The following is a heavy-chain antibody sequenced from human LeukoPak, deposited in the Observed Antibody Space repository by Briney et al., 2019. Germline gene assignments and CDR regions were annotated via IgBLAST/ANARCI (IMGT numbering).Heavy chain of an antibody. J-gene: IGHJ3*02. D-gene: IGHD3-22*01. Sequence: SVKVSCKASGGTFSSYAISWVRQAPGQGLEWRGRIIPILGIANYAQKFQGRVTITADKSTSTAYMELSSLRSEDTAVYYCARDAGYYDSSGYYPDAFDIWGQGTMVTVSS. CDR2: IIPILGIA. CDR3: ARDAGYYDSSGYYPDAFDI. V-gene: IGHV1-69*04. CDR1: GGTFSSYA.